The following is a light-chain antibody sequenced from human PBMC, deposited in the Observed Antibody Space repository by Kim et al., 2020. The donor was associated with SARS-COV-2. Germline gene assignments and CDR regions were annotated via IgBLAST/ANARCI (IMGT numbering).Light chain of an antibody. Sequence: STVGSGYRNYKVGGYQQRQGKGPRFVVRVGTGGIVGSKGDGIPDRFSVLGSGLNRYLTIKNIQEEDESDYHCGADHGSGSNFVWVFGGGTQLTVL. CDR2: VGTGGIVG. CDR1: SGYRNYK. J-gene: IGLJ3*02. V-gene: IGLV9-49*01. CDR3: GADHGSGSNFVWV.